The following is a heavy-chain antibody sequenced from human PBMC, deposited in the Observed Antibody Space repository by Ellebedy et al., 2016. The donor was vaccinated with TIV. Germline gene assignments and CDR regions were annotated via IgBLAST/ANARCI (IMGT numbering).Heavy chain of an antibody. CDR2: TDGSST. J-gene: IGHJ4*02. Sequence: PGGSLRLSCVASGFTLSGYWMHWVRQVPGKGLVWLARTDGSSTSYADSVEGRFTISRDNAKKTLYLEMRGLRSDDTAVYYCARESVRYFDWDYWGQGTLVAV. D-gene: IGHD3-9*01. CDR1: GFTLSGYW. V-gene: IGHV3-74*01. CDR3: ARESVRYFDWDY.